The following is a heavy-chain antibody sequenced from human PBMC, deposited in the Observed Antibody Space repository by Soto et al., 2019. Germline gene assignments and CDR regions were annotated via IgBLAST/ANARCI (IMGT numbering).Heavy chain of an antibody. D-gene: IGHD6-19*01. CDR2: ISAYNGNT. Sequence: VASVNVSSKASGSTFTSYGISWVRQAPGQGLEWMGWISAYNGNTNYAQKLQGRVTMTTDTSTSTAYMELRSLRSDDTAVYYCARDGIAVAGTDYYYYMDVWGKETTVTVSS. CDR3: ARDGIAVAGTDYYYYMDV. V-gene: IGHV1-18*01. CDR1: GSTFTSYG. J-gene: IGHJ6*03.